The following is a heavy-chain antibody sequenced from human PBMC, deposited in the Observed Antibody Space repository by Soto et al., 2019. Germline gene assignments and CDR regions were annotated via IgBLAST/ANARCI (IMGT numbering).Heavy chain of an antibody. V-gene: IGHV3-23*01. J-gene: IGHJ4*02. D-gene: IGHD4-17*01. CDR2: ISGSGGST. Sequence: PGVSLKLSCAACGFTFSSYAMSWVCQAPGKGLEWVSAISGSGGSTYYADSVKGRFTISRDNSKNTLYLQMNSLRAEDTAVYYCAKVDHTTVTPDFSYWGQGTLVTVSS. CDR3: AKVDHTTVTPDFSY. CDR1: GFTFSSYA.